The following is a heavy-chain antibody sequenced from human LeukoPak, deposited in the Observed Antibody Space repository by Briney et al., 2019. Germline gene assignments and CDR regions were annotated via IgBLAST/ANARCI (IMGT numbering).Heavy chain of an antibody. V-gene: IGHV3-21*01. Sequence: PGGPLRLSCAASGFTLSSHSVNWVRQARGEALVWGSSISSSSSDIYYADPVKGRCTISRDNTKNSLYLQMNSLRAEDTAVYYCARDQVSVVTPSDSKDAFDIWGQGTMVTVSS. CDR1: GFTLSSHS. D-gene: IGHD4-23*01. CDR3: ARDQVSVVTPSDSKDAFDI. J-gene: IGHJ3*02. CDR2: ISSSSSDI.